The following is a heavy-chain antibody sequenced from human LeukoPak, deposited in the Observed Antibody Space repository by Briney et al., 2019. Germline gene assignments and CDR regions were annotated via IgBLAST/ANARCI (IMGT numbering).Heavy chain of an antibody. CDR3: ARDRIDCSSTSCFRSSYMDV. CDR2: INPNSGGT. CDR1: GYTFTGYY. V-gene: IGHV1-2*02. Sequence: ASVKVSCKASGYTFTGYYMHWVRQAPGQGLEWMGWINPNSGGTNYAQKFQGRVTMTRDTSISTAYMELSRLRSDDTAVYYCARDRIDCSSTSCFRSSYMDVWGKGTTVTVSS. D-gene: IGHD2-2*01. J-gene: IGHJ6*03.